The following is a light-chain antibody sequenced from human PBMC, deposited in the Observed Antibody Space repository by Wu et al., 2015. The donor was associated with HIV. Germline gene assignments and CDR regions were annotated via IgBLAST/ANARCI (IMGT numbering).Light chain of an antibody. J-gene: IGKJ4*01. CDR1: QSLGTN. CDR3: QQYNSYPLT. Sequence: IVLTQSPATLSLSPGERATLSCRASQSLGTNLAWYQQKPGQAPRLLIYGASNRATGIPARFSGSGSGTEFTLTISSLQPDDFATYYCQQYNSYPLTFGGGTKAEIK. CDR2: GAS. V-gene: IGKV3D-15*01.